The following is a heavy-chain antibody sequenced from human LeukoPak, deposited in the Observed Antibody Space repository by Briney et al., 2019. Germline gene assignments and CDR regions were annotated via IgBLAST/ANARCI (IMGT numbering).Heavy chain of an antibody. CDR2: IRSNGDTT. V-gene: IGHV3-23*01. CDR1: GFTFSSLA. CDR3: AKGQELDDGVFDS. Sequence: GGSLRLSCTASGFTFSSLARTWVPRAPGKGREGVSTIRSNGDTTYNADSVKGRFTISRDNSKNTLYLELNSLRVEDTATFYCAKGQELDDGVFDSWGQGTMVTVSS. D-gene: IGHD1-1*01. J-gene: IGHJ4*02.